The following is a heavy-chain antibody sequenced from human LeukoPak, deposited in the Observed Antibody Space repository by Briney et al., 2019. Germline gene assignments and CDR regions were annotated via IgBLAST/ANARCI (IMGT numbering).Heavy chain of an antibody. CDR1: GYTFTSYY. CDR3: ARVASTTRRHDAFDI. J-gene: IGHJ3*02. Sequence: ASVKVSCKASGYTFTSYYMHWVRQAPGQGLEWMGWITPNSGGTIYGQKFQGRVTLTRDTSTSTAYMELSRLRSDDTAVHYCARVASTTRRHDAFDIWGQGTMVTISS. V-gene: IGHV1-2*02. D-gene: IGHD1-1*01. CDR2: ITPNSGGT.